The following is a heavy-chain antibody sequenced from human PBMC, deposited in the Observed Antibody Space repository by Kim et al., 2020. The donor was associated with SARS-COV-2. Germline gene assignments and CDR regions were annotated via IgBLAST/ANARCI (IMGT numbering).Heavy chain of an antibody. D-gene: IGHD5-12*01. Sequence: ASVKVSCKASGYTFTSYGISRVRQAPGQGLEWMGWISAYNGNTNYAQKLQGRVTMTTDTSTSTAYMELRSLRSDDTAVYYCARGYSGYDGHLYYYYYGMDVWGQGTTVTVSS. CDR1: GYTFTSYG. CDR2: ISAYNGNT. CDR3: ARGYSGYDGHLYYYYYGMDV. V-gene: IGHV1-18*01. J-gene: IGHJ6*02.